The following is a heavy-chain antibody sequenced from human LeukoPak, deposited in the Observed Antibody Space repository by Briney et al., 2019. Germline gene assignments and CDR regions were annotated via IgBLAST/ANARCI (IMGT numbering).Heavy chain of an antibody. V-gene: IGHV4-59*08. D-gene: IGHD3-22*01. CDR3: ARQDKDYYDSSGDFDY. Sequence: PSETLSLTCTVSGGSISSYYWSWIRQPPGKGLEWIGYIYYSGSTNYNPSLKSRVTISVDTSKNQFSLKLKSVTAADTAVYYCARQDKDYYDSSGDFDYWGQGTLVTVSS. J-gene: IGHJ4*02. CDR1: GGSISSYY. CDR2: IYYSGST.